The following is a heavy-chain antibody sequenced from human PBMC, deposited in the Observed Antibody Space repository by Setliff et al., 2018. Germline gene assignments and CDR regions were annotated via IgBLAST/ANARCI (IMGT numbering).Heavy chain of an antibody. V-gene: IGHV1-46*01. J-gene: IGHJ4*02. CDR2: INVGGGST. Sequence: ASVKVSCKASGYTFTRYYMYWVRQAPGQGLEWMGIINVGGGSTTYAQNLQGRVTVTTDTSTTTAYMELRSLRADDTAVYYCARINFYVSSGYYYAPELWGQGTTVTVSS. CDR3: ARINFYVSSGYYYAPEL. CDR1: GYTFTRYY. D-gene: IGHD3-22*01.